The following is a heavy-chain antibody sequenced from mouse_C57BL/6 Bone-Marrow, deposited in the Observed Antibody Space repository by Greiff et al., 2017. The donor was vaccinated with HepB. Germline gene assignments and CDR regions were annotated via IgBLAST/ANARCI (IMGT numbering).Heavy chain of an antibody. CDR3: ARSIIPYGYWYFDG. J-gene: IGHJ1*03. V-gene: IGHV1-64*01. CDR1: GYTFTSYW. Sequence: VQLQQPGAELVKPGASVKLSCKASGYTFTSYWMHWVKQRPGQGLEWIGMIHPNSGSTNYNEKFKSKATLTVDKSSSTAYMQLSSLTSEDSAVYYCARSIIPYGYWYFDGWGTGTTVTVSS. CDR2: IHPNSGST. D-gene: IGHD1-1*02.